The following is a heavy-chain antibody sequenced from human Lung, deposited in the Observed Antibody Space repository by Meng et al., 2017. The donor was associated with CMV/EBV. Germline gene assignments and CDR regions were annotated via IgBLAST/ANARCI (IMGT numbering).Heavy chain of an antibody. CDR1: GFTFSSYS. Sequence: GGSLRLXCAASGFTFSSYSMNWVRQAPGKGLEWVSSISSSSSYIYYADSVKGRFTISRDNAKNSLYLQMNSLRAEDTAVYYCARWERTAMDPYYYYGMDGXGQGXTVTVSS. D-gene: IGHD5-18*01. V-gene: IGHV3-21*01. CDR3: ARWERTAMDPYYYYGMDG. J-gene: IGHJ6*02. CDR2: ISSSSSYI.